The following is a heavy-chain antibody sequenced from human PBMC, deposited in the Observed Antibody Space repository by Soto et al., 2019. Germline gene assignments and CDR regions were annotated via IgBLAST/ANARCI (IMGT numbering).Heavy chain of an antibody. CDR1: GGSISSGGYY. V-gene: IGHV4-31*03. CDR3: ARVEHTRYDFWSGYYFDY. D-gene: IGHD3-3*01. CDR2: IYYSGST. Sequence: QVQLQESGPGLVKPSQTLSLTCTVSGGSISSGGYYWSWIRQHPGKGLEWIVYIYYSGSTYYNPSLKSRVTISVDTSKNQFSLKLSSVTAADTAVYYCARVEHTRYDFWSGYYFDYWGQGTLVTVSS. J-gene: IGHJ4*02.